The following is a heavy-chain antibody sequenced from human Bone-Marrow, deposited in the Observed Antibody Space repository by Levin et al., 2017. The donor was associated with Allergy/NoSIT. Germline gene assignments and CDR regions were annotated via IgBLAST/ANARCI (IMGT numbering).Heavy chain of an antibody. Sequence: GGSLRLSCAASGFTFRAYGMHWVRQAPGKGLEWVAVIWHDGGNKYYRDSVKGRFTISRDNSENALYLQMSSLRAEDTAVYYCAREDTPKDAFDIWGQGTMVTVSS. J-gene: IGHJ3*02. CDR2: IWHDGGNK. D-gene: IGHD5-18*01. V-gene: IGHV3-33*01. CDR3: AREDTPKDAFDI. CDR1: GFTFRAYG.